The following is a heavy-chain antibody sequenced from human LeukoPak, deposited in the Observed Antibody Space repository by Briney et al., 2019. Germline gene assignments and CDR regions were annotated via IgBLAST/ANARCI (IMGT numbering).Heavy chain of an antibody. Sequence: GSVKVSCKASGYTFTNYDINWVRQATGQGLEWMGWMNPNTGNTGFAQKFQGRVTLTRSTSISTAYMELSSLRSEDTAVFYCARGRMGYGDYGAVPDIWGQGTMVTVSS. D-gene: IGHD4-17*01. CDR1: GYTFTNYD. J-gene: IGHJ3*02. CDR2: MNPNTGNT. V-gene: IGHV1-8*03. CDR3: ARGRMGYGDYGAVPDI.